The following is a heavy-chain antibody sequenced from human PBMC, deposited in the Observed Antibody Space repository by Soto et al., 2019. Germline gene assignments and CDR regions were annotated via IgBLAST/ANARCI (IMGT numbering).Heavy chain of an antibody. V-gene: IGHV1-69*01. CDR1: VGTFSTYT. D-gene: IGHD3-22*01. J-gene: IGHJ5*02. CDR2: IIPIFGTA. CDR3: ARSQDSSGYWNNCFDP. Sequence: QVQLVQSGAEVKKPGSSGKVSCKASVGTFSTYTITWVRQAPGQGLEWMGGIIPIFGTANYPQKFQGRVTITADESTSTAYMEMSSLRSEDTAVYYCARSQDSSGYWNNCFDPWGQGTLVTVSS.